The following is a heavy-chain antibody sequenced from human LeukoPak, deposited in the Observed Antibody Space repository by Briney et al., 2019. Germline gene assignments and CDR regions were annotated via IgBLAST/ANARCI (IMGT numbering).Heavy chain of an antibody. J-gene: IGHJ5*02. CDR2: IGYSGRT. Sequence: GSLRLSCAASGFTVSSNYMSWIRQPPGKGLEWIGYIGYSGRTNYNPSLKSRVTISVDTSKNQFSLNLRSVTAADTAVYYCARDAEHCGGSDCPRWFDPWGQGTLVTVSS. CDR3: ARDAEHCGGSDCPRWFDP. D-gene: IGHD2-21*01. V-gene: IGHV4-59*02. CDR1: GFTVSSNY.